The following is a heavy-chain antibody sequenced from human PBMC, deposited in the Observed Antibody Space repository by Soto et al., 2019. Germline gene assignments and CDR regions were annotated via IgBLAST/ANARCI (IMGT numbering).Heavy chain of an antibody. J-gene: IGHJ4*02. CDR1: GFTFTNYP. CDR3: AKRPLKFEGSYFDY. D-gene: IGHD3-10*01. CDR2: ISGSGGST. Sequence: EVQVLDSGGGLVQPGGSLRLSWAASGFTFTNYPMAWVRQAPAKGLEWVSTISGSGGSTFYADSVKGRFTISRDNSKNTVYLQMNSLRVEDTAVYYCAKRPLKFEGSYFDYWGQGTLVTVSS. V-gene: IGHV3-23*01.